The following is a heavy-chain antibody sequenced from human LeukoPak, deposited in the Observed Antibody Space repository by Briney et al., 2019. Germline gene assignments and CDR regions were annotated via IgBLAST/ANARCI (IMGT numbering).Heavy chain of an antibody. CDR1: GHTFSTYY. J-gene: IGHJ4*02. Sequence: ASVKVSCKASGHTFSTYYMHWVRQAPGQGLEWMGIINPSGGSTSYAQKFQGRVTMTRDTSTSTVYMELSSLRSEDTAVYYCARGGIAAVGSGVYWGQGTLVTVSS. V-gene: IGHV1-46*01. CDR2: INPSGGST. CDR3: ARGGIAAVGSGVY. D-gene: IGHD6-13*01.